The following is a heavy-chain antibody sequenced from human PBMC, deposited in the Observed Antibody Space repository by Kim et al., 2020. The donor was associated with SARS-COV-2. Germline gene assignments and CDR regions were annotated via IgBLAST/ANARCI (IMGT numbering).Heavy chain of an antibody. D-gene: IGHD2-2*01. V-gene: IGHV3-15*01. Sequence: GGSLRLSCAASGFTFSNAWMSWVRQAPGKGLEWVGRIKSKTDGGTTDYAAPVKGRFTISRDDSKNTLYLQMNSLKTEDTAVYYCTTAPFYCSSTSCPDYWGQGTLVTVSS. J-gene: IGHJ4*02. CDR3: TTAPFYCSSTSCPDY. CDR1: GFTFSNAW. CDR2: IKSKTDGGTT.